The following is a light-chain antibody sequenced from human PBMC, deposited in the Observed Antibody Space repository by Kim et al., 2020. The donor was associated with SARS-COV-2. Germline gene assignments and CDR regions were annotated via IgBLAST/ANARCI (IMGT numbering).Light chain of an antibody. CDR1: EDIKNY. Sequence: DIQLTQSPPSLSASLGDRVTITCQATEDIKNYLHWYQQRAGEAPKVLIYSASYLETGVPSRFSGSGSGTEFTLTISSLQTEDIATYFCQQYLRLPNTFGGGTKVDIK. V-gene: IGKV1-33*01. CDR2: SAS. J-gene: IGKJ4*01. CDR3: QQYLRLPNT.